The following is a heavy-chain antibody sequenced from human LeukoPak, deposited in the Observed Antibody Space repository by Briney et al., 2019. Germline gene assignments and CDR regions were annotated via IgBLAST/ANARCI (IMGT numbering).Heavy chain of an antibody. CDR1: GFTVSSNY. CDR3: ARGTKYYYDSSGYYYGYYFDY. D-gene: IGHD3-22*01. CDR2: IYSGGST. V-gene: IGHV3-53*01. Sequence: GGSLRLSCAASGFTVSSNYMSWVRQAPGKGLEWVSVIYSGGSTYYADSVKGRFTISRDNSKNTLYLQMNSLRAEDTAVYYCARGTKYYYDSSGYYYGYYFDYWGQGTLVTVSS. J-gene: IGHJ4*02.